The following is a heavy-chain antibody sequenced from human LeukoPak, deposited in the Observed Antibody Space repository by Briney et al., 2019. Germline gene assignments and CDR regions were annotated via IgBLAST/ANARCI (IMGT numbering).Heavy chain of an antibody. J-gene: IGHJ6*02. CDR2: IKQDGSEK. CDR3: AKEKGSSWYGYYYYGMDV. V-gene: IGHV3-7*01. D-gene: IGHD6-13*01. Sequence: PGGSLRLSCAASGFTFSSYWMSWVRQAPGKGLEGGANIKQDGSEKYYVDSVKGRFTISRDNAKNSLYLQMNSLRAEDTAVYYCAKEKGSSWYGYYYYGMDVWGQGTTVTVSS. CDR1: GFTFSSYW.